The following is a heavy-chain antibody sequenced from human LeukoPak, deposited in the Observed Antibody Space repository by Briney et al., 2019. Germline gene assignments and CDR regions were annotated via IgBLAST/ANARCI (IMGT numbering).Heavy chain of an antibody. CDR2: ITGSGANT. J-gene: IGHJ4*02. V-gene: IGHV3-23*01. Sequence: AVSLTLYCAGSGFSFSTYSMNWVRQAQGKGLKWVSGITGSGANTYYADSVKGRFTISRDNSKNTLYLRMNSLRAEDTAVYYCYYYDSSGFYPQTKIDYWGQGTLVTVSS. CDR1: GFSFSTYS. D-gene: IGHD3-22*01. CDR3: YYYDSSGFYPQTKIDY.